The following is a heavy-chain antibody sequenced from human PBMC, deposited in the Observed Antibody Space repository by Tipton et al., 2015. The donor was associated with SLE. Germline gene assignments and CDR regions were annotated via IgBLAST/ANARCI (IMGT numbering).Heavy chain of an antibody. D-gene: IGHD3-3*01. Sequence: TLSLTCTVSGGSSTTGSINTYYWSWIRQPPGKGLEYIGYVSYSGVTNSNPSLQSRVTMSIDASKKQVSLRLSSVTAADTAVYYCASSPGVTLFRVVTYFDLWGQGILVTVSS. CDR1: GGSSTTGSINTYY. CDR2: VSYSGVT. J-gene: IGHJ4*02. V-gene: IGHV4-61*01. CDR3: ASSPGVTLFRVVTYFDL.